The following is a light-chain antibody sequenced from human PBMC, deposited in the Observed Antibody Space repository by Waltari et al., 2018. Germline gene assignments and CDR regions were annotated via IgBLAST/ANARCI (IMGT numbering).Light chain of an antibody. V-gene: IGKV1D-12*01. Sequence: DIQMTQSPSSVSASLGDRVTITCRASQDISRYLAWYQQTPGRSPKLLIFDTSSLQSGGPSRFRGSGSGTDFTLTISSLQPEDFATYYCLQVSNFPITFGQGTRLEIK. J-gene: IGKJ5*01. CDR1: QDISRY. CDR3: LQVSNFPIT. CDR2: DTS.